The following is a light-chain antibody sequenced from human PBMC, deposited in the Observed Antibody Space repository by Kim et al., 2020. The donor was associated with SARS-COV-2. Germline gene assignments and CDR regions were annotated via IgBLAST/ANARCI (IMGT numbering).Light chain of an antibody. CDR1: QSVNSNF. Sequence: ETVLTQSPATLSLSPGERATLSCGASQSVNSNFLAWYQQKPGLAPRLLIYDASSRATGVPDRFSGSGSGTDFTLTISRLEPEDFAVYFCQQYGSSSLTFGGGTKVDIK. J-gene: IGKJ4*01. CDR3: QQYGSSSLT. V-gene: IGKV3D-20*01. CDR2: DAS.